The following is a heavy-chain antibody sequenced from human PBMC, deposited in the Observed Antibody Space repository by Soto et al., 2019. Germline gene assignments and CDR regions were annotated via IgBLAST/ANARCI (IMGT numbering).Heavy chain of an antibody. CDR2: ISGSGGST. J-gene: IGHJ5*02. CDR1: GFTFSSYA. Sequence: PGGSLRLSCAASGFTFSSYAMSWVRQAPGKGLEWVSAISGSGGSTYYADSVKGRFTISRDNSKNTLYLQINSLRAEDTAVYYCAKDNDFWSGYWFDPWGQGTLVTVSS. CDR3: AKDNDFWSGYWFDP. D-gene: IGHD3-3*01. V-gene: IGHV3-23*01.